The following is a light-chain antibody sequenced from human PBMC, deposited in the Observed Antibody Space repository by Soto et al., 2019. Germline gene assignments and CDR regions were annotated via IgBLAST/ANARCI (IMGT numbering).Light chain of an antibody. CDR3: HQYNGYPLT. V-gene: IGKV1-5*01. J-gene: IGKJ3*01. Sequence: DIQMTQSPSTLSASVGDRVTITCRASQSISSWLAWYQQKPGKVPKLLIYDASSLESGVPSRFSGSGSGTEFTLTISSLQPDDFATYYCHQYNGYPLTFGPGTKVDIK. CDR1: QSISSW. CDR2: DAS.